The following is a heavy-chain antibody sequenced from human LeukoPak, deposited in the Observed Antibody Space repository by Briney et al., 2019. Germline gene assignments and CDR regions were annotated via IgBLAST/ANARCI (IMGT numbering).Heavy chain of an antibody. D-gene: IGHD5-18*01. CDR3: AREGRPGKWIQLWPYYYYYMDV. V-gene: IGHV1-46*01. J-gene: IGHJ6*03. Sequence: ASVKVSCKASGHTFTSDYMHWVRQAPGQGLEWMGIINPSGGSTSYAQKFQGRVTMTRDTSTSTVYMELSSLRSEDTAVYYCAREGRPGKWIQLWPYYYYYMDVWGKGTTVTVSS. CDR1: GHTFTSDY. CDR2: INPSGGST.